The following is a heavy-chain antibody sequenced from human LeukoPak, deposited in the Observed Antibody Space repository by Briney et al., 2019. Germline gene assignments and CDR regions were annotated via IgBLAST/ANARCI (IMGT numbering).Heavy chain of an antibody. CDR3: STISSYYYMDV. J-gene: IGHJ6*03. CDR1: GFTFSSYS. D-gene: IGHD2-21*01. CDR2: IRYDGINK. Sequence: GESLRLSCAASGFTFSSYSMNWVRQAPGKGLEWVTFIRYDGINKYYADSVKGRFTISRDNSKNTLYLQMNSLRAEDTAVYYCSTISSYYYMDVWGKGTTVTISS. V-gene: IGHV3-30*02.